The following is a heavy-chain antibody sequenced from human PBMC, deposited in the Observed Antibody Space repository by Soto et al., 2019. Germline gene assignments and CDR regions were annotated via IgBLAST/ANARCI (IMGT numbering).Heavy chain of an antibody. V-gene: IGHV1-69*13. J-gene: IGHJ6*02. D-gene: IGHD4-17*01. CDR1: GGTFSSYA. CDR3: ARELQVTKAAYYYDYGMDV. Sequence: SVKVSCKASGGTFSSYAISWVRQAPGQGLEWMGGIIPIFGTANYAQKFQGRVTITADESTSTAYMELGSLRSEDTAVYYCARELQVTKAAYYYDYGMDVWGQGTTVTAP. CDR2: IIPIFGTA.